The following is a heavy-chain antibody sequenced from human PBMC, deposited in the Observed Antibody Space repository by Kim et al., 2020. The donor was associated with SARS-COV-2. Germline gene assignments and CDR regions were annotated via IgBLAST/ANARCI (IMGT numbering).Heavy chain of an antibody. CDR3: AKDQGKGYDILTGYPVVDY. V-gene: IGHV3-23*01. Sequence: GGSLRLSCAASGFTFSSYAMSWVRQAPGKGLEWVSAISGSGGSTYYADSVKGRFTISRDNSKNTLYLQMNSLRAEDTAVYYCAKDQGKGYDILTGYPVVDYWGQGTLVTVSS. D-gene: IGHD3-9*01. CDR2: ISGSGGST. CDR1: GFTFSSYA. J-gene: IGHJ4*02.